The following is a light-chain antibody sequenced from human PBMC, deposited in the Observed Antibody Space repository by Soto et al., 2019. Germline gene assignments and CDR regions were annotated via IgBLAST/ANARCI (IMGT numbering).Light chain of an antibody. CDR1: QSISTY. V-gene: IGKV3-11*01. CDR2: DAS. CDR3: QQRSNWPLT. J-gene: IGKJ4*01. Sequence: EIVLTQSPATLSLSPGERATLSCRASQSISTYLAWYQQKAGQAPRLLIYDASNRATDIPARFSGSGSGTDFTLTISSLEPEDFAVYYCQQRSNWPLTFGGGTKVDIK.